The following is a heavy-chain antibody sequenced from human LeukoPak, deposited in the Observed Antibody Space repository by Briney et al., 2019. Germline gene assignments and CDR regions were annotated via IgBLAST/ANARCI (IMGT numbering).Heavy chain of an antibody. CDR1: GGSISSSSYY. D-gene: IGHD3-10*01. CDR2: IYYSGST. J-gene: IGHJ6*03. V-gene: IGHV4-39*01. Sequence: SETLSLTCTVSGGSISSSSYYWGWIRQPPGKGLEWIGSIYYSGSTYYNPSLKSRVTISVDTSKNQFSLKPRSVTAADTAVYYCARLGDYYYYYMDIWGKGTTVTVCS. CDR3: ARLGDYYYYYMDI.